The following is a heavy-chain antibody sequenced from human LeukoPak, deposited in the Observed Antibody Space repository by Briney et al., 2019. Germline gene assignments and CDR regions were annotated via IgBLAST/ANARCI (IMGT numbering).Heavy chain of an antibody. CDR2: VSRDGNDR. V-gene: IGHV3-74*01. CDR1: GFTFSSYW. J-gene: IGHJ5*01. Sequence: GGSLRLSCAAPGFTFSSYWMHWVRQAPGKGLMWVSRVSRDGNDRIYADSVKGRLTISRDNAKNTLYLQMNSLRVEDTAVYYCVRDWDHYDFDSWGQGTLVTVSS. CDR3: VRDWDHYDFDS. D-gene: IGHD3-3*01.